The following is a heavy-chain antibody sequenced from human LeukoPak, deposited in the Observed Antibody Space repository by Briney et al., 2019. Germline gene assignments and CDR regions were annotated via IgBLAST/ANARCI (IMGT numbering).Heavy chain of an antibody. D-gene: IGHD5-12*01. CDR1: GGSISSYY. Sequence: SETLSLTCTVSGGSISSYYWSWIRQPAGKGLEWIGRIYTSGSTNYNPSLKSRVTMSVDTFKNQFSLKLSSVTAADTAVYYCARENVDIVATIDYYYYGMDVWGQGTTVTVSS. V-gene: IGHV4-4*07. J-gene: IGHJ6*02. CDR3: ARENVDIVATIDYYYYGMDV. CDR2: IYTSGST.